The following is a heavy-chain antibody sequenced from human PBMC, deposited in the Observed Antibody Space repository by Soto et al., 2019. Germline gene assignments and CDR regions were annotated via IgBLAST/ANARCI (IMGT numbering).Heavy chain of an antibody. CDR1: GGSVSSGSYY. CDR2: IYYSGST. CDR3: APGYSSGLGY. D-gene: IGHD3-22*01. Sequence: SETLSLTCTVSGGSVSSGSYYWSWIRQPPGKGLEWIGYIYYSGSTNYNPSLKSRVTISVDTSKNQFSLKLSSVTAADTDVYLCAPGYSSGLGYWCQAILVTVS. V-gene: IGHV4-61*01. J-gene: IGHJ4*02.